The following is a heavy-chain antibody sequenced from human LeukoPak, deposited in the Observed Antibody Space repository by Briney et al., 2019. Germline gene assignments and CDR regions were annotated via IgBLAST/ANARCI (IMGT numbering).Heavy chain of an antibody. CDR3: ARELRVVVPAAIDYFDY. D-gene: IGHD2-2*01. CDR1: GYSISSGYY. J-gene: IGHJ4*02. CDR2: IYHSGST. Sequence: SETLSLTCAVSGYSISSGYYWGWIRQPPGKGLEWIGSIYHSGSTYYNPSLKSRVTISVDTSKNQFSLKLSSVTAADTAVYYCARELRVVVPAAIDYFDYWGQGTLVTVSS. V-gene: IGHV4-38-2*02.